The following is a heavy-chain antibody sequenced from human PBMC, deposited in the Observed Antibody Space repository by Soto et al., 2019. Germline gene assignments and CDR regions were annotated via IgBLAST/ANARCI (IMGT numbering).Heavy chain of an antibody. CDR3: ARDPWAADY. J-gene: IGHJ4*02. CDR1: GFTVSTKY. V-gene: IGHV3-66*01. D-gene: IGHD3-16*01. CDR2: IYSGGST. Sequence: GGSLRLSCAASGFTVSTKYMSWVRQAPGKGLEWVSVIYSGGSTFYADSVRGRFTISRDNYKNTVNLQMKSLRDEETAVYYCARDPWAADYLGEGTLGTVSS.